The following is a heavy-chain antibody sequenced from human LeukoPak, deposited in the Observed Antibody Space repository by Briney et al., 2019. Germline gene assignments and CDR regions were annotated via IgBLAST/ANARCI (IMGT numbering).Heavy chain of an antibody. J-gene: IGHJ4*02. CDR1: GYTFTSYG. CDR3: ARVRRGGSSDDY. Sequence: ASVKVSCKASGYTFTSYGISWVRQAPGQGLEWMGWISAYNGNTNYAQKLQGRVTMTTDTSTSTAYMELRSLGSDDTAVYYCARVRRGGSSDDYWGQGTLVTVSP. D-gene: IGHD6-6*01. CDR2: ISAYNGNT. V-gene: IGHV1-18*01.